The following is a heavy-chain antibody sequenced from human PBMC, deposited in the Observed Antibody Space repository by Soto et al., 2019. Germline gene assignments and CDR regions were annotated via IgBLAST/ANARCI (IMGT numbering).Heavy chain of an antibody. V-gene: IGHV4-30-4*01. J-gene: IGHJ4*02. D-gene: IGHD5-18*01. CDR1: GGSVTSDEDY. CDR2: ISNSGST. CDR3: ATESGSTYGYFDH. Sequence: SETLSLTCTVSGGSVTSDEDYWTWIRQSPGKGLEWIGYISNSGSTGYNPSLKTRLSMSVDRSKNQFTLRLTSVTAADTAVYFGATESGSTYGYFDHWGQGTQVTVSS.